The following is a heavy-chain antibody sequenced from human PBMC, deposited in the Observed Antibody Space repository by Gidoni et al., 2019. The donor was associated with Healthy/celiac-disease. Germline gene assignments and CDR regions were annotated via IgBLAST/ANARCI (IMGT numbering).Heavy chain of an antibody. CDR1: GFTCSSSA. Sequence: QVQLVASGGGVVQPGRALRSSCAASGFTCSSSAMHWGRQAPGKGLEWVAVISYDGSNKYYADSVKGRFTISRDNSKNTLYLQMNSLRAEDTAVYYCARDLGGLDLWGRGTLVTVSS. V-gene: IGHV3-30-3*01. J-gene: IGHJ2*01. D-gene: IGHD6-25*01. CDR2: ISYDGSNK. CDR3: ARDLGGLDL.